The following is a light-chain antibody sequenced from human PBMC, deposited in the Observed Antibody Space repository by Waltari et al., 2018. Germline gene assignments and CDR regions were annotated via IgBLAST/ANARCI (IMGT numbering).Light chain of an antibody. CDR2: DAS. V-gene: IGKV1-33*01. J-gene: IGKJ3*01. CDR3: QRYDNLPIFA. Sequence: IHLTQSPSSLSASVGARVTITCQASQDISNYLNWYQQKPGKAPKLLIHDASKLETGVPPRFSGSQSGTSFTLTISGLQPEDIGRYYCQRYDNLPIFAFGPGTKVEI. CDR1: QDISNY.